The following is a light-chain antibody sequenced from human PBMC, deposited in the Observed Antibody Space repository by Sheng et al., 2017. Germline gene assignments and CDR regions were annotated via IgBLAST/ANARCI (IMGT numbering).Light chain of an antibody. CDR3: CSYAGSRIFV. CDR1: NSDVGTYNL. J-gene: IGLJ1*01. Sequence: QSALTQPASVSGSPGQSITISCTGTNSDVGTYNLVSWYQHHPGKAPKFIIYEVSKRPSGVSNRFSGSKSGNTASLTISGLRADDEADYYCCSYAGSRIFVFGTGTKVTVL. CDR2: EVS. V-gene: IGLV2-23*02.